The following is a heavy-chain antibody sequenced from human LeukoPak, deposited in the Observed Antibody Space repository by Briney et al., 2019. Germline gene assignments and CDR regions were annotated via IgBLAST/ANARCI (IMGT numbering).Heavy chain of an antibody. Sequence: PSETLSLTCTVSGGSISSYYWSWIRQPPGKGLEWIGYIYYSGSTNYNPSLKSRVTISVDTSKNQFSLKLSSVTAADTAVYYCAREGYCSSTSCYFLADRRGFDPWGQGTLVTVSS. CDR3: AREGYCSSTSCYFLADRRGFDP. CDR1: GGSISSYY. D-gene: IGHD2-2*01. CDR2: IYYSGST. J-gene: IGHJ5*02. V-gene: IGHV4-59*12.